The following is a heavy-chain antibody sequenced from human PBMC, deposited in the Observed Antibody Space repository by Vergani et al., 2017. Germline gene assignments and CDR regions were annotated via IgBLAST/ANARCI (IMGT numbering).Heavy chain of an antibody. CDR2: IYYSGST. CDR3: ARHRLPRAAAGLFDY. CDR1: GGSISRYY. J-gene: IGHJ4*02. Sequence: QVQLQESGPGLVKPSETLSLTCTVSGGSISRYYWSWIRQPPGKGLEWIGYIYYSGSTNYNPSLKSRVTISVDTSKNQFSLKLSSVTAADTAVLYCARHRLPRAAAGLFDYWGQGTLVTVSS. D-gene: IGHD6-13*01. V-gene: IGHV4-59*08.